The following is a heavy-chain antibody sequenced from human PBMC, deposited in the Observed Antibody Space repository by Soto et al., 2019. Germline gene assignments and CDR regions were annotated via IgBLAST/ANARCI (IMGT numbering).Heavy chain of an antibody. CDR1: GKAFTSFW. Sequence: PGESRKISCKISGKAFTSFWVVWVRQMPGRGLEWMGNIYPGDSGTRYTPPFQGQVTISADKSTNTAYLQWHSLQASDTALYYCAKQDDRGALEIWGQGTKVTVSS. CDR2: IYPGDSGT. J-gene: IGHJ3*02. CDR3: AKQDDRGALEI. D-gene: IGHD3-22*01. V-gene: IGHV5-51*01.